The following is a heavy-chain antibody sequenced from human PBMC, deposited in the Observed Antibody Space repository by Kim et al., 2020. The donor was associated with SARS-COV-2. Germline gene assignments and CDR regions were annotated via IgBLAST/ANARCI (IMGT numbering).Heavy chain of an antibody. D-gene: IGHD3-9*01. J-gene: IGHJ5*02. CDR2: INAGNGNT. CDR1: GYTFTSYA. CDR3: ASFVSYDILTGYYKEGGYWFDP. V-gene: IGHV1-3*01. Sequence: ASVKVSCKASGYTFTSYAMHWVRQAPGQRLEWMGWINAGNGNTKYSQKFQGRVTITRDTSASTAYMELSSLRSEDTAVYYCASFVSYDILTGYYKEGGYWFDPWGQGTLVTVSS.